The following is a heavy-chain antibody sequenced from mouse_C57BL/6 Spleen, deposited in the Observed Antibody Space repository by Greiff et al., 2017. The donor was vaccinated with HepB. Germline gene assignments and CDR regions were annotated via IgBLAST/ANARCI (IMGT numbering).Heavy chain of an antibody. Sequence: EVMLVESGPELVKPGASVKMSCKASGYTFTDYNMHWVKQSHGKSLEWIGYINPNNGGTSYNQKFKGKATLTVNKSSSTAYMELRSLTSEDSAVYYCARGDGLYFDYWGQGTTLTVSS. J-gene: IGHJ2*01. V-gene: IGHV1-22*01. CDR1: GYTFTDYN. CDR3: ARGDGLYFDY. CDR2: INPNNGGT. D-gene: IGHD3-1*01.